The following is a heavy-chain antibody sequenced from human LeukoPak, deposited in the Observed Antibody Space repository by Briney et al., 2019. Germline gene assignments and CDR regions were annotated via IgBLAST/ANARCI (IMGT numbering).Heavy chain of an antibody. V-gene: IGHV3-7*04. D-gene: IGHD2-15*01. CDR1: GFTFSSYW. Sequence: GGSLRLSCAASGFTFSSYWMSWVRQAPGKGLEWEANIKQDGSERYYVDSVKGRFPIPRDNAKNSLYLQMNSLRAVDTAVYYCARGPSGGNGFSYWGLGTLVTVSS. CDR2: IKQDGSER. J-gene: IGHJ4*02. CDR3: ARGPSGGNGFSY.